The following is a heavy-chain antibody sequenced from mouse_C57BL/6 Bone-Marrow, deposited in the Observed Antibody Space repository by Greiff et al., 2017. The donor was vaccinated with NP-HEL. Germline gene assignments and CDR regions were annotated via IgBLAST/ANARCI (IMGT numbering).Heavy chain of an antibody. D-gene: IGHD1-1*01. V-gene: IGHV5-15*01. CDR2: IRNLAYSI. Sequence: EVQLVESGGGLVQPGGSLKLSCAASGFTFSDYGMAWVRQAPRQGPEWVAFIRNLAYSIYYADTVTGPFTISRENAKNTLYLEISSLRSEDTAMYYCARITTVVARYFDVWGTGTTVTVSS. J-gene: IGHJ1*03. CDR1: GFTFSDYG. CDR3: ARITTVVARYFDV.